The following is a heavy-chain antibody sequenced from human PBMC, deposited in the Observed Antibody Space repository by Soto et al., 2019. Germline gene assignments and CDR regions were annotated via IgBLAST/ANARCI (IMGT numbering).Heavy chain of an antibody. CDR3: ARLPQFLWSGAFTARAYYFNG. Sequence: PGESLKISCTGSGYSFSTYWIAWVRQMPGKGLEWMGIIYPGDSDTRYSPSFQGQVTISADTSTKTAYLQWSSLKASDTAIYYCARLPQFLWSGAFTARAYYFNGWGQRTLVTVSS. D-gene: IGHD3-10*01. V-gene: IGHV5-51*01. CDR1: GYSFSTYW. CDR2: IYPGDSDT. J-gene: IGHJ4*02.